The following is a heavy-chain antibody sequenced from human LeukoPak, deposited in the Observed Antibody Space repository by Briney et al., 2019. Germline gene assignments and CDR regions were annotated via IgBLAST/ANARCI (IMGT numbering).Heavy chain of an antibody. CDR2: ISFTSTTT. J-gene: IGHJ6*02. CDR3: ARDEGGIAAAGYYYNYGVDV. D-gene: IGHD6-13*01. CDR1: GFAFSTHS. V-gene: IGHV3-48*01. Sequence: GGSLRLSCAASGFAFSTHSMNRVRQAPGKGLEWVSYISFTSTTTYYADSVKGRFTISRDNAKNSLYLQMNSLRPEDTAVYYCARDEGGIAAAGYYYNYGVDVWGQGNTVTVSS.